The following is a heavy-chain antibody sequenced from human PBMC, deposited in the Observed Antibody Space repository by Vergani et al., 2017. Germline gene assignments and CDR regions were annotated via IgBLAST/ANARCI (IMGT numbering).Heavy chain of an antibody. CDR2: VSTGTKSQ. CDR1: GFDFSSYI. V-gene: IGHV3-48*01. D-gene: IGHD3-22*01. CDR3: ARGRPTYYYDSSGYYPFYY. Sequence: QLVESGGGWVQPGGSLRLSCVVSGFDFSSYIMNWVRQAPGKGLEWVSFVSTGTKSQSYAESVKGRFTISRDSAKNSLYLQMNSLRAEDTAVYYCARGRPTYYYDSSGYYPFYYWGQGTLVTVSS. J-gene: IGHJ4*02.